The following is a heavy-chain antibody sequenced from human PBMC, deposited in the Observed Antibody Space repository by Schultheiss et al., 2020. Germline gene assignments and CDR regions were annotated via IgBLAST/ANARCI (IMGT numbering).Heavy chain of an antibody. J-gene: IGHJ6*02. Sequence: SETLSLTCTVSGGSISSGGYYWSWIRQHPGKGLEWIGYIYYSGSTYYNPSLKSRVTISVDTSKNQFSLKLSSVTAADTAVYYCAREGMLSSYYYYGMDVWGPGHTVTVAS. V-gene: IGHV4-31*03. D-gene: IGHD2-8*01. CDR2: IYYSGST. CDR1: GGSISSGGYY. CDR3: AREGMLSSYYYYGMDV.